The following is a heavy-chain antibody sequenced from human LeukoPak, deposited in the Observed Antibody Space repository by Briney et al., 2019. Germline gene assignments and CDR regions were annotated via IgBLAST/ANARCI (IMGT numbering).Heavy chain of an antibody. CDR1: GTSITYGGYT. V-gene: IGHV4-30-4*07. CDR3: ARGHWEQDTSTYAY. D-gene: IGHD1-26*01. J-gene: IGHJ4*02. CDR2: IYYSGTT. Sequence: SETLSLTCAVSGTSITYGGYTWNWFRQPPGKGLEWIGYIYYSGTTFYNPSFKSRVTMSLESAKNRLSLKLRSVTAADTAVYYCARGHWEQDTSTYAYWGQGSLVTVSS.